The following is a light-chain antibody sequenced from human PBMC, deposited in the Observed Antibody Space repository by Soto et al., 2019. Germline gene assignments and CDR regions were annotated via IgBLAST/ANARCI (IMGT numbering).Light chain of an antibody. V-gene: IGKV1-33*01. Sequence: DIQMTQSPSSLSASVGDRVTITCQATQDISNYLNWYQHKPGKAPKLLIYDASNLETGVPSRFSGSGSGTDFTFTISSLQPEDTATYYCQQYDNRQATFGPGTKVDIK. CDR2: DAS. CDR1: QDISNY. J-gene: IGKJ3*01. CDR3: QQYDNRQAT.